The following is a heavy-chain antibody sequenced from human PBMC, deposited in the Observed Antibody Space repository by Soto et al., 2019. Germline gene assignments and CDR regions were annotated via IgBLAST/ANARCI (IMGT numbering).Heavy chain of an antibody. D-gene: IGHD3-3*01. CDR1: GFTFRNYY. Sequence: GGSLRLTCAASGFTFRNYYITWMRQTPGKGLEWISTITSSCGSTYYAASVKGRVTISRDNANNSLYMQMTGLVAEATALYYCARDKCTIFVNYFALWGQGTLVTSPQ. J-gene: IGHJ5*02. CDR3: ARDKCTIFVNYFAL. V-gene: IGHV3-11*01. CDR2: ITSSCGST.